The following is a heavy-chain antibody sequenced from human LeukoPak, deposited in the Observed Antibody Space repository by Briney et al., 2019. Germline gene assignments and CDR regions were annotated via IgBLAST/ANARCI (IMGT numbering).Heavy chain of an antibody. J-gene: IGHJ5*02. D-gene: IGHD3-22*01. CDR2: IIPIFGTA. CDR1: GGTFSSYG. CDR3: ARETTVMTYYYDSSAGFDP. Sequence: GASVKVSCKASGGTFSSYGINWVRQAPGQGLEWMGGIIPIFGTANYAQKFQGRVTITADESTSTAYMELSSLRSEDTAVYYCARETTVMTYYYDSSAGFDPWGQGTLVTVSS. V-gene: IGHV1-69*13.